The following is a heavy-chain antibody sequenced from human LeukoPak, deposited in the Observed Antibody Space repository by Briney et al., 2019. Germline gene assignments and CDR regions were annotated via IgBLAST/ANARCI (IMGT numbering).Heavy chain of an antibody. CDR2: INHSGST. J-gene: IGHJ4*02. D-gene: IGHD3-10*01. CDR1: GGSFSGYY. CDR3: ARKWAWVNYYGSGSYSPAFDY. V-gene: IGHV4-34*01. Sequence: SETLSLTCAVYGGSFSGYYWSWIRQPPGKGLEWIGEINHSGSTNYNPSLKSRVTISVDTSKNQFSLKLSSVTAADTAVYYCARKWAWVNYYGSGSYSPAFDYWGQGTLVTVSS.